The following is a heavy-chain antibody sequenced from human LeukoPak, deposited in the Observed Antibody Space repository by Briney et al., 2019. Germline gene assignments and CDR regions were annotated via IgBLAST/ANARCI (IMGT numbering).Heavy chain of an antibody. CDR1: GGTFSSYA. Sequence: SVKVSCKASGGTFSSYAISWVRQAPGQGLEWMGGIIPIFGTASYAQKFQGRVTITADESTSTAYMELSSLRSEDTAVYYCARDSTMVRGVVNWFDPWGQGTLVTVSS. CDR2: IIPIFGTA. CDR3: ARDSTMVRGVVNWFDP. J-gene: IGHJ5*02. D-gene: IGHD3-10*01. V-gene: IGHV1-69*13.